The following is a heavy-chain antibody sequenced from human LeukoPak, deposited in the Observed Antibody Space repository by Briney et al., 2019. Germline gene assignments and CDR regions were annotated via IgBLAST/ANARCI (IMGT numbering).Heavy chain of an antibody. Sequence: SETLSLTCAVYGGSFSGYYWSWIRQPPGKGLEWIGEINHSGSTNYNPSLKSRVTISVDTSKNQFSLKLSSVTAADTAVYYCARGPPLNPGDFDSSGYYYFVYWGQGTLVAVSS. CDR3: ARGPPLNPGDFDSSGYYYFVY. CDR1: GGSFSGYY. D-gene: IGHD3-22*01. J-gene: IGHJ4*02. CDR2: INHSGST. V-gene: IGHV4-34*01.